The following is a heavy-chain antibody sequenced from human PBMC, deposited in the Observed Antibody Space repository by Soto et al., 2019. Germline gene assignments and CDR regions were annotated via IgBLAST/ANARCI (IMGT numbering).Heavy chain of an antibody. D-gene: IGHD4-17*01. V-gene: IGHV1-69*13. CDR1: GGTFSSYA. CDR2: IIPIFGTA. J-gene: IGHJ5*02. CDR3: AREGGDYQPRSNWFDP. Sequence: ASVKVSCKASGGTFSSYAISWVRQAPGQGLEWMGGIIPIFGTANYAQKFQGRVTITADESTSTAYMELSSLRSEDTAVYYCAREGGDYQPRSNWFDPWGQGTLVTVSS.